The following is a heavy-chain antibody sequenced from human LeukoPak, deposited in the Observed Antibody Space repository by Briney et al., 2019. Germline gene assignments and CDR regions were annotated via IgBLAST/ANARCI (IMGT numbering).Heavy chain of an antibody. CDR3: ARDLLGATTS. Sequence: NTGGSLRLSCAASGFTFSSYSMNWVRQAPGKGLEWVSSISSSSSYIYYADSVKGRFTISRDNAKNSLYLQMNSLRAEDTAVYYCARDLLGATTSWGQGTLVTVSS. CDR2: ISSSSSYI. D-gene: IGHD1-26*01. CDR1: GFTFSSYS. V-gene: IGHV3-21*01. J-gene: IGHJ4*02.